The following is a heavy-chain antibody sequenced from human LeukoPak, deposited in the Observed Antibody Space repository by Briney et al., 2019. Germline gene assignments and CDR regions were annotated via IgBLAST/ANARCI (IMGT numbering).Heavy chain of an antibody. Sequence: ASVKVSCKASGYSFTTYGINWVRQAPGQGLEWMGWISAYNGNTNYAQKLQGRVTMTTDTSTSTAYMELRSLRSDDTAVYYCARVLVMGATKYAFDIWGQGTMVTVSS. V-gene: IGHV1-18*01. D-gene: IGHD1-26*01. CDR2: ISAYNGNT. J-gene: IGHJ3*02. CDR3: ARVLVMGATKYAFDI. CDR1: GYSFTTYG.